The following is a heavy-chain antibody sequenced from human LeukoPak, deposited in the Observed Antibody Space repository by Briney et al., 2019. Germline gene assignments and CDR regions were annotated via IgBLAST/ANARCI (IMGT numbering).Heavy chain of an antibody. CDR1: GGSFSGYY. CDR2: IYHSGST. V-gene: IGHV4-34*01. J-gene: IGHJ4*02. Sequence: SETLSLTCAVYGGSFSGYYWSWIRQPPGKGLEWIGEIYHSGSTNYNPSLKSRVTISVDKSKNQFSLKLSSVTAADTAVYYCARDELWFGELFHWGQGTLVTVSS. CDR3: ARDELWFGELFH. D-gene: IGHD3-10*01.